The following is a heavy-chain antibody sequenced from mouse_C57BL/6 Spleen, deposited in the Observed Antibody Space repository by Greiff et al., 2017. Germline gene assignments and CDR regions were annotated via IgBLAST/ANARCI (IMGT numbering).Heavy chain of an antibody. D-gene: IGHD1-1*01. CDR3: ARDGSSYVTWFAY. Sequence: EVQLVESGPGLVKPSQSLSLTCSVTGYSITNGYYWNWIRQFPGNKLEWMGYISYDGSNNYNPSLKNRISITRDTSNNQFFLKLNSVTTEDTATYYCARDGSSYVTWFAYWGQGTLVTVSA. J-gene: IGHJ3*01. CDR1: GYSITNGYY. CDR2: ISYDGSN. V-gene: IGHV3-6*01.